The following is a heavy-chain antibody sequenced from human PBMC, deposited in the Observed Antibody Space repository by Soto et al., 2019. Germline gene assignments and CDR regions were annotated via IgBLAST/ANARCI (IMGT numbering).Heavy chain of an antibody. CDR2: IYHSGST. J-gene: IGHJ4*02. D-gene: IGHD4-17*01. CDR3: AREGGDYVGVFDY. CDR1: SGSISSSNW. V-gene: IGHV4-4*02. Sequence: QVQLQESGPGLVKPSGTLSLTCAVSSGSISSSNWWSWVRQPPGKGLEWIGEIYHSGSTNYNPSLKSRVTISVDKSKNQCSLKLSSVTAADTALYYCAREGGDYVGVFDYWGQGTLVTVSS.